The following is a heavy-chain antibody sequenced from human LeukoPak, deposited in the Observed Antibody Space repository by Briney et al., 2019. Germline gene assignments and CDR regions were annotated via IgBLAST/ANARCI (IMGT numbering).Heavy chain of an antibody. D-gene: IGHD6-13*01. V-gene: IGHV1-69*05. CDR1: GGTFSSYA. J-gene: IGHJ4*02. Sequence: SVKVSCKASGGTFSSYAISWVRQAPGQGLEWMGRIIPTFGTANYAQKFQGRVTITTDESTSTAYMELSSLRSEDTAVYYCARASGGIAQWYYFDYWGQGTLVTVSS. CDR2: IIPTFGTA. CDR3: ARASGGIAQWYYFDY.